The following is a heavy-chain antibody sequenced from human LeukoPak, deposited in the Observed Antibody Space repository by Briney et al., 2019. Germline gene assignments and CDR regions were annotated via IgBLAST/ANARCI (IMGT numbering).Heavy chain of an antibody. D-gene: IGHD5-24*01. Sequence: SETLSLTCAVYGGSFSGYYWSWIRQPPGKGLEWIGEINHSGSTNYNPSLKSRVTISVDTSKNQFSLKLSSVTAADTAVYYCARDMVGDGYKRVRWYFDYWGQGTLVTVSS. CDR3: ARDMVGDGYKRVRWYFDY. CDR1: GGSFSGYY. CDR2: INHSGST. V-gene: IGHV4-34*01. J-gene: IGHJ4*02.